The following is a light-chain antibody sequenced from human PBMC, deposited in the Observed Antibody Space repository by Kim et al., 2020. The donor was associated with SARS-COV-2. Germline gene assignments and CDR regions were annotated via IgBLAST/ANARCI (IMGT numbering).Light chain of an antibody. Sequence: DIQMTQSPSSLSASVGDRVTITCRASQDISHSLAWFQQRPGRAPKSLIYAASNLQSGVPSKFSGSGSGTDFTLTISSLQPEDIATYYCQQYNGYPFTFGGGTKVDIK. J-gene: IGKJ4*01. V-gene: IGKV1-16*02. CDR2: AAS. CDR1: QDISHS. CDR3: QQYNGYPFT.